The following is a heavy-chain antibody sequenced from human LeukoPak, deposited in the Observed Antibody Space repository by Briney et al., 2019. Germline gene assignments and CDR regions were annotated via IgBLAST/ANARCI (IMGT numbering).Heavy chain of an antibody. CDR3: ARDLGYCSGGSCYWGWFDP. V-gene: IGHV1-18*01. D-gene: IGHD2-15*01. CDR2: ISAYNGNT. CDR1: GYTFTSYD. J-gene: IGHJ5*02. Sequence: ASVKVSCKASGYTFTSYDINWVRQAPGQGLEWMGWISAYNGNTNYAQKLQGRVTMTTDTSTSTAYMELRSLRSDDTAVYYCARDLGYCSGGSCYWGWFDPWGQGTLVTVSS.